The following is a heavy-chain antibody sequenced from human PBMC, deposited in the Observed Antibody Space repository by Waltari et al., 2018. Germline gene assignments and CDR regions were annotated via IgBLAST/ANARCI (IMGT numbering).Heavy chain of an antibody. CDR1: GASISSGTYY. CDR2: IHISGST. V-gene: IGHV4-61*02. Sequence: QVHLQESGPGLERPAQTLSLTCNVSGASISSGTYYWNWIRQPAGKGPEWIGRIHISGSTNYRPSLKRRVTISVDTSNNQCSLKLTSVTAADTAVYYCARGIAKGGYGAVDYWGQGRLVTVSS. CDR3: ARGIAKGGYGAVDY. D-gene: IGHD5-18*01. J-gene: IGHJ4*02.